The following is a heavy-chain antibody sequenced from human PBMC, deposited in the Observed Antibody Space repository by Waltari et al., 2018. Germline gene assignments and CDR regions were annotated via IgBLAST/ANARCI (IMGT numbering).Heavy chain of an antibody. CDR3: ARETLADFWSGYYTGRSVSYYYMDV. Sequence: EVQLVESGGGLVQPGGSLRLSCAASGFTFSSYEMNWVRQAPGKGLEWGSYISSSGSTIYYADSVKGRFTISRDNAKNSLYLQMNSLRAEDTAVYYCARETLADFWSGYYTGRSVSYYYMDVWGKGTTVTVSS. J-gene: IGHJ6*03. CDR1: GFTFSSYE. V-gene: IGHV3-48*03. D-gene: IGHD3-3*01. CDR2: ISSSGSTI.